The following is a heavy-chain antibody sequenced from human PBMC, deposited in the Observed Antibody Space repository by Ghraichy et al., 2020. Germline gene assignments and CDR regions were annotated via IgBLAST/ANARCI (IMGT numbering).Heavy chain of an antibody. J-gene: IGHJ4*02. V-gene: IGHV4-59*01. Sequence: SETLSLTCTVSGGSISSYYWSWIRQPPGKGLEWIGYIYYSGSTNYNPSLKSRVTISVDTSKNQFSLKLSSVTAADTAVYYCARAAGGSYDYWGQGTLVTVSS. CDR2: IYYSGST. CDR1: GGSISSYY. D-gene: IGHD3-22*01. CDR3: ARAAGGSYDY.